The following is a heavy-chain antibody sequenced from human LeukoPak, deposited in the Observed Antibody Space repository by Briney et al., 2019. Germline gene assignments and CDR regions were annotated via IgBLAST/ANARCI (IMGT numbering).Heavy chain of an antibody. CDR1: GGSISSYY. D-gene: IGHD3-3*01. V-gene: IGHV4-59*08. CDR3: ARSLEWDYDFWSGYYVGFWFDP. J-gene: IGHJ5*02. Sequence: SETLSLTCTVSGGSISSYYWSWIRQPPGKGLEWIGYIYYSGSTNYNPSLKSRVTISVDTSKNQFSLKLSPVTAADTAVYCCARSLEWDYDFWSGYYVGFWFDPWGQGTLVTVSS. CDR2: IYYSGST.